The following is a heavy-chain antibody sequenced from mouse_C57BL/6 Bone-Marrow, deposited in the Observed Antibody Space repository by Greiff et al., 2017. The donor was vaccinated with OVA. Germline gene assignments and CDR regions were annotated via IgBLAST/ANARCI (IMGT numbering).Heavy chain of an antibody. J-gene: IGHJ1*03. CDR1: GFNIKDDY. CDR2: IDPENGDT. D-gene: IGHD1-1*01. V-gene: IGHV14-4*01. Sequence: EVKLQESGAELVRPGASVKLSCTASGFNIKDDYMHWVKQRPEQGLEWIGWIDPENGDTEYASKFQGKATITADTSSNTAYLQLSSLTSEDTAVYYCTTSNYYGSSFVWGTGTTVTVSS. CDR3: TTSNYYGSSFV.